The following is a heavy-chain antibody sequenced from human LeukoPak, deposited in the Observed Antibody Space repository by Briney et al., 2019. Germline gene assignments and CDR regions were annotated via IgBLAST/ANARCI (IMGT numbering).Heavy chain of an antibody. D-gene: IGHD3-16*01. J-gene: IGHJ6*03. CDR1: GGSISSYY. CDR3: ARDGAHKNHYYSYYYMDV. Sequence: TSETLSLTCTVSGGSISSYYWNWIRQPPGKGLEWIGYIYYSGSTNYNPSLKSRVTISLDTSKNQFSLKLSSVTAADTAVYYCARDGAHKNHYYSYYYMDVWGKGTTVTVSS. V-gene: IGHV4-59*01. CDR2: IYYSGST.